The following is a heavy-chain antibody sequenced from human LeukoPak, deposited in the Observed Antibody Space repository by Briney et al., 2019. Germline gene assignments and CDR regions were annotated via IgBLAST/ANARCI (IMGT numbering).Heavy chain of an antibody. D-gene: IGHD3-10*01. Sequence: ASVKVSCKASGYSFSTLDINWVRQATGQGLEYMGWVNPNSGNTGYAQSFQGRVTMTRDTSTTTAYMELSNLRSDDTAVYYCARGGTMVRGVNALGNYGMDVWGQGTTVTVSS. J-gene: IGHJ6*02. V-gene: IGHV1-8*01. CDR3: ARGGTMVRGVNALGNYGMDV. CDR1: GYSFSTLD. CDR2: VNPNSGNT.